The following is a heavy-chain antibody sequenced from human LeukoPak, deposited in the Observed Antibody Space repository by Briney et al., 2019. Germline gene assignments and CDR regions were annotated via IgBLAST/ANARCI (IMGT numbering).Heavy chain of an antibody. CDR2: IYTSGST. CDR1: GGSISSYY. J-gene: IGHJ4*02. CDR3: ARGPVGILTWFGGYFDY. V-gene: IGHV4-4*07. Sequence: SETLSLTCTVSGGSISSYYWSWIRQPAGKGLEWIGRIYTSGSTNYNPSLKSRVTMSVDASKNQFSLKLSSVTAADTAVYYCARGPVGILTWFGGYFDYWGQGTLVTVSS. D-gene: IGHD3-16*01.